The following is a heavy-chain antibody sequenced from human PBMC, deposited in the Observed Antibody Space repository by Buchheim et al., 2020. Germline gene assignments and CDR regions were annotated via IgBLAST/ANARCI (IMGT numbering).Heavy chain of an antibody. V-gene: IGHV3-74*01. CDR3: ARGGSHYDILTGYWTYYYYYGMDV. J-gene: IGHJ6*02. CDR2: INSDGSST. Sequence: EVQLVESGGGLVQPGGSLRLSCAASGFTFSSYWMHWVRQAPGKGLVWVSRINSDGSSTSYADSVKGRFTIPRDNAKNTLYLQMNSLRAEDTAVYYCARGGSHYDILTGYWTYYYYYGMDVWGQGTT. CDR1: GFTFSSYW. D-gene: IGHD3-9*01.